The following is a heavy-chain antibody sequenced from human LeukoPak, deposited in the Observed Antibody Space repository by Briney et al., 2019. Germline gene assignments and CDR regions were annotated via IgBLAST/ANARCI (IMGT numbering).Heavy chain of an antibody. V-gene: IGHV3-48*03. CDR3: ARVDVEATSDY. CDR1: GFTFSSYE. Sequence: PGGSLRLSCAASGFTFSSYEMNWVRQAPGKGLEWVSYISSSGSTIYYADSVKGRFTISRDNAKNSLYLQMNRLQAEDTAVYNCARVDVEATSDYWGQGTLVTVSS. D-gene: IGHD1-1*01. J-gene: IGHJ4*02. CDR2: ISSSGSTI.